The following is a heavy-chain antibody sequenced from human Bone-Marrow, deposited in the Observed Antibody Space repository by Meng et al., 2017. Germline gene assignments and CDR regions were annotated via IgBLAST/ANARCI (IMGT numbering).Heavy chain of an antibody. D-gene: IGHD5-12*01. J-gene: IGHJ4*02. CDR1: GFTFSSYW. CDR3: AKAVWLRFMVSY. V-gene: IGHV3-23*01. CDR2: ISGSGGST. Sequence: GESLKISCAASGFTFSSYWMSWVRQAPGKGLEWVSAISGSGGSTYYADSVKGRFTISRDNSKNTLYLQMNSLRAEDTAVYYCAKAVWLRFMVSYWGQGTLVTVSS.